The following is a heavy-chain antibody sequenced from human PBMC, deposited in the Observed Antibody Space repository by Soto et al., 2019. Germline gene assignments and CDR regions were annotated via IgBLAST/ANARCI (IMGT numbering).Heavy chain of an antibody. V-gene: IGHV2-5*01. J-gene: IGHJ6*02. CDR3: ALRGCSGGSCYPPHYYYYGMDV. CDR1: GFSLSTSGVG. D-gene: IGHD2-15*01. Sequence: SGPTLVNPTQTLTLTCTFSGFSLSTSGVGVGWIRQPPGKALEWLALIYWNDDKRYSPSLKSRLTITKDTSKNQVVLTMTNMDPVDTATYYCALRGCSGGSCYPPHYYYYGMDVWGQGTTVTVSS. CDR2: IYWNDDK.